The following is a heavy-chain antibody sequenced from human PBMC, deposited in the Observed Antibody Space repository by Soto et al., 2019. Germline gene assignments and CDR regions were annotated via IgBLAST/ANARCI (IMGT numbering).Heavy chain of an antibody. V-gene: IGHV3-30*18. D-gene: IGHD4-17*01. J-gene: IGHJ6*01. Sequence: QVQLVESGGGEVQPGRSLTISCAASGFTFSTYGMHWVRQTPGKGLEWVAVISYDGTNKFYSDSVKVRFTISRDNFKNTLTLQMNSLSADDTAVYSCAKDLQSYGDYDYYCYGMDVWGLGTRVTVSA. CDR2: ISYDGTNK. CDR3: AKDLQSYGDYDYYCYGMDV. CDR1: GFTFSTYG.